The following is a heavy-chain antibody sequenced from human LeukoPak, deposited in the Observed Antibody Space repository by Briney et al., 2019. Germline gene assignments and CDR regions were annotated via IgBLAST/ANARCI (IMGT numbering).Heavy chain of an antibody. CDR2: FHYSGST. CDR1: GDSISISSYS. CDR3: ARHGVYSSGWYRLDY. Sequence: SETLSLTCTVSGDSISISSYSWAWIRQPPGKGLEWIGAFHYSGSTYYNPSLKSRVTISVDTSKNQFSLKLSSVTAADTAVYYCARHGVYSSGWYRLDYWGQGTLVTVSS. V-gene: IGHV4-39*01. J-gene: IGHJ4*02. D-gene: IGHD6-19*01.